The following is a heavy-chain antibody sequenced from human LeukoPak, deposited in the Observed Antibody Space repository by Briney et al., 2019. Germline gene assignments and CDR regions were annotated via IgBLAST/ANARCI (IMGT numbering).Heavy chain of an antibody. J-gene: IGHJ5*02. CDR3: ARGAVNYDILTGYYHQYNWFDP. V-gene: IGHV4-59*01. CDR2: IYYSGST. D-gene: IGHD3-9*01. CDR1: GGSISSYY. Sequence: NTSETLSLTCTVSGGSISSYYWSWIRQPPGKGLEWIGYIYYSGSTNYNPSLKSRVTISVDTSKNQFSLKLSSVTAADTAVYYCARGAVNYDILTGYYHQYNWFDPWGQGTLVTVSS.